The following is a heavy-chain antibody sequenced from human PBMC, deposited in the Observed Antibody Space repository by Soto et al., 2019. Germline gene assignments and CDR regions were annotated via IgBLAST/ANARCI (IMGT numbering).Heavy chain of an antibody. J-gene: IGHJ5*01. CDR2: IIPIFGTA. CDR1: GGTFSSYA. V-gene: IGHV1-69*13. Sequence: SVKVSCKASGGTFSSYAISWVRQAPGQGLEWMGGIIPIFGTANYAQKFQGRVTITADESTSTAYMELSSLRSEDTAVYYCARGRCSSTSCYFPWFDYWGQGTLVTVSS. D-gene: IGHD2-2*01. CDR3: ARGRCSSTSCYFPWFDY.